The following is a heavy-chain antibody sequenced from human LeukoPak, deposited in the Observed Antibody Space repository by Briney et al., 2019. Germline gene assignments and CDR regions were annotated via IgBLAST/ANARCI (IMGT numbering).Heavy chain of an antibody. Sequence: SETLSLTCTISGGSVSDYYWSWIRQSPGRELEWFGYIYHTGSTSYSPSLKSRVTISADTPQNQFSLKLSSVTAADTAVYYCASRKLGNDYWGQGTLVTVSS. J-gene: IGHJ4*02. CDR3: ASRKLGNDY. V-gene: IGHV4-59*02. CDR1: GGSVSDYY. CDR2: IYHTGST. D-gene: IGHD7-27*01.